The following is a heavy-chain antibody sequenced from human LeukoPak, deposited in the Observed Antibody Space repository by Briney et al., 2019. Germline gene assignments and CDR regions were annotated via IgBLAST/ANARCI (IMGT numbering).Heavy chain of an antibody. D-gene: IGHD2-2*01. J-gene: IGHJ5*02. V-gene: IGHV4-31*03. Sequence: PSETLSLTCTVSGGSISSGGYYWSWIRQHPGKGLEWIGYIYYSGSTYYNPSLKSRVTISVDTSKNQFSLKLSSVTAADTAVYYCARGKMNRSSTSYWFDPWGQGTLVTVSS. CDR3: ARGKMNRSSTSYWFDP. CDR2: IYYSGST. CDR1: GGSISSGGYY.